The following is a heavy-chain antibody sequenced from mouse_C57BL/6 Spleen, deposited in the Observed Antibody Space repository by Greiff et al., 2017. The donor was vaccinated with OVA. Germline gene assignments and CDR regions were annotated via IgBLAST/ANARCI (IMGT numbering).Heavy chain of an antibody. Sequence: VKLKESGPELVKPGASVKISCKASGYSFTSYYIHWVKQRPGQGLEWIGWIYPGSGNTKYNEKFKGKATLTADTSSSTAYMQLSSLTSEDSAVYYCARPSDGYYAFWFAYWGQGTLVTVSA. D-gene: IGHD2-3*01. CDR3: ARPSDGYYAFWFAY. J-gene: IGHJ3*01. V-gene: IGHV1-66*01. CDR2: IYPGSGNT. CDR1: GYSFTSYY.